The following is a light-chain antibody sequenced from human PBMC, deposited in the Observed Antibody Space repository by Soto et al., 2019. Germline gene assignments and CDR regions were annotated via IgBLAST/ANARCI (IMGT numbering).Light chain of an antibody. J-gene: IGKJ2*01. Sequence: EIVLAQSPGTLSLSAGERATLSCRASQSVRSSYLAWYQQKPGQAPRLFIYGASSSATGIPDRFSGSGSGPDFTLTIRRLEPEDCAVDYCHQYGISPQTFGQGTKLEIK. CDR2: GAS. CDR3: HQYGISPQT. CDR1: QSVRSSY. V-gene: IGKV3-20*01.